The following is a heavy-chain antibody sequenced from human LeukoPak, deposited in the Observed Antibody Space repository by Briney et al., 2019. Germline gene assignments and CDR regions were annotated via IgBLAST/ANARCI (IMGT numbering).Heavy chain of an antibody. D-gene: IGHD5-12*01. V-gene: IGHV4-4*02. Sequence: SETLSLTCAVSGGSISSSNWWSWVRQPPGKGLEWIGEIYHSGSTNYNPSLKSRVTISVDTSKNHFSLNLSSVTAADTAVYYCARNGYGYYFDYWGQGTLVTVSS. CDR3: ARNGYGYYFDY. CDR2: IYHSGST. CDR1: GGSISSSNW. J-gene: IGHJ4*02.